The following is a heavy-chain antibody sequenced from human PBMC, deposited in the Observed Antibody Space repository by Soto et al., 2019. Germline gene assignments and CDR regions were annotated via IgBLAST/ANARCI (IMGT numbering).Heavy chain of an antibody. CDR2: ISYDGSNK. J-gene: IGHJ6*02. D-gene: IGHD6-13*01. Sequence: GGSLRLSCAASGFTFSSYGMHWVRQAPGKGLEWVAVISYDGSNKYYADSVKGRFTISRDNSKNTLYLQMNSLRAEDTAVYYCAKDQGEGAAAARESNYYYYYGMDVWGQGTTVTVSS. CDR3: AKDQGEGAAAARESNYYYYYGMDV. CDR1: GFTFSSYG. V-gene: IGHV3-30*18.